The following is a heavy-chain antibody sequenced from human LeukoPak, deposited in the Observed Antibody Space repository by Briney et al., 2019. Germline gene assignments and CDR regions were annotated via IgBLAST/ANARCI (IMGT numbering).Heavy chain of an antibody. CDR1: GGSISSYY. V-gene: IGHV4-59*01. D-gene: IGHD5-18*01. Sequence: SETLSLTCTVSGGSISSYYWSWIRQPPGKGLEWIGYIYYSGSTNYNPSLKSRVTTSVDTSKNQFSLKLSSVTAADTAVYYCAGGEAMVTLDYWAREPWSPSPQ. J-gene: IGHJ4*02. CDR3: AGGEAMVTLDY. CDR2: IYYSGST.